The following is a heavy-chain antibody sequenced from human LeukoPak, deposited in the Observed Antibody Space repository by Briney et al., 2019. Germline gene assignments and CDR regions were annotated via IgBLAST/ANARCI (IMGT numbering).Heavy chain of an antibody. CDR2: IYTSGST. V-gene: IGHV4-4*07. CDR3: ARVGAGRYSSSPRVAYYYYYYYMDV. CDR1: GGSISSYY. D-gene: IGHD6-6*01. Sequence: SETLSLTCTVSGGSISSYYWSWIRQPAGKGLEWIGRIYTSGSTNYNPSLKSRVTMSVDTSKNQFSLKLSSVTAADTAVYYCARVGAGRYSSSPRVAYYYYYYYMDVWGKGTTVTVSS. J-gene: IGHJ6*03.